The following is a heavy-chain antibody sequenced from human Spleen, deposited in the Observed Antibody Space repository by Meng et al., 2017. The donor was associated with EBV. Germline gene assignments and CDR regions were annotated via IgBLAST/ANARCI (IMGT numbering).Heavy chain of an antibody. CDR2: INHSGST. V-gene: IGHV4-34*01. J-gene: IGHJ4*02. Sequence: QVRRQEWGAGLLKPSETLSLTCAGDGGSFSAYYWSWIRQPPGKGLEWIGEINHSGSTNYNPSLKSRVTISVDTSKNQFSLKLSSVTAADTAVYYCARGYCSGGSCYSDYWGQGTLVTVSS. CDR3: ARGYCSGGSCYSDY. CDR1: GGSFSAYY. D-gene: IGHD2-15*01.